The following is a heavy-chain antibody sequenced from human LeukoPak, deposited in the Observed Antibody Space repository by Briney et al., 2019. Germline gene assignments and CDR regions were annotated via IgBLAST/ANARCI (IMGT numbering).Heavy chain of an antibody. D-gene: IGHD6-19*01. V-gene: IGHV4-59*01. Sequence: SETVSLTCTVSGGSISGFYWGWIRQPPGKGLEWIGFIYYSGSANNNPSLMRGVTMSVDMSKNQFSLKLSSVTAADTAFYYCARDRDSSDWFDYWGQGALVSVSS. CDR3: ARDRDSSDWFDY. J-gene: IGHJ4*02. CDR2: IYYSGSA. CDR1: GGSISGFY.